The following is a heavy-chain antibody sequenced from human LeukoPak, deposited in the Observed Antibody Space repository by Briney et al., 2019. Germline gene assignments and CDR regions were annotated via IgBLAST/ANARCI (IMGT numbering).Heavy chain of an antibody. CDR2: IYYSGST. CDR3: ARTPTVVTPGGDY. CDR1: GGSISSYY. J-gene: IGHJ4*02. D-gene: IGHD4-23*01. V-gene: IGHV4-59*01. Sequence: LETLSLTCTVSGGSISSYYWSWIRQPPGKGLEWIGYIYYSGSTNYNPSLKSRVTISVDTSKNQFSLKLSSVTAADTAVYYCARTPTVVTPGGDYWGQGTLVTVSS.